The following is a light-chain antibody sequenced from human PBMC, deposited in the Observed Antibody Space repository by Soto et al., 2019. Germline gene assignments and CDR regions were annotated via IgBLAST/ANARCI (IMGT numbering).Light chain of an antibody. J-gene: IGKJ2*01. CDR1: QSVNNN. Sequence: ETVMTQSPATLSVSPGERATLSCRATQSVNNNLAWYQQKPGQAPRLLIYGAYTRATGIPARFSGSGSETEFTLTISSLQSEDFAVYYCQHYNNWPYTFGQGTKLESK. CDR3: QHYNNWPYT. V-gene: IGKV3-15*01. CDR2: GAY.